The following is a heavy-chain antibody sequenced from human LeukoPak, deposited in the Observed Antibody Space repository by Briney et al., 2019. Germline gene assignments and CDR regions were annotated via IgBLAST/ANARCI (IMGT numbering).Heavy chain of an antibody. D-gene: IGHD6-19*01. CDR2: ISYDESNK. Sequence: GGSLRLSCAASGFTFSSYAMYWVRQAPGRGLEWVALISYDESNKYYADSVKGRFTVSRDNSKNTLYLQMNTLRAEETAVYYCAREGREWLSVGIDYWGQGTLVTVSS. CDR3: AREGREWLSVGIDY. J-gene: IGHJ4*02. CDR1: GFTFSSYA. V-gene: IGHV3-30-3*01.